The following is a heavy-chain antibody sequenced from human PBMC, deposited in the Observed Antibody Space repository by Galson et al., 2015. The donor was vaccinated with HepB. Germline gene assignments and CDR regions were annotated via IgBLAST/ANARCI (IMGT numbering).Heavy chain of an antibody. J-gene: IGHJ6*03. CDR1: GYTLTELS. D-gene: IGHD3-10*01. CDR2: FDPEDGET. CDR3: AGSGSSYYYYMDV. V-gene: IGHV1-24*01. Sequence: SVKVSCKVSGYTLTELSMHWVRQAPGKGLEWMGGFDPEDGETIYAQKFQGRVTMTEDTSTDTAYMELSSLRSEDTAVYYCAGSGSSYYYYMDVWGKGTTVTVSS.